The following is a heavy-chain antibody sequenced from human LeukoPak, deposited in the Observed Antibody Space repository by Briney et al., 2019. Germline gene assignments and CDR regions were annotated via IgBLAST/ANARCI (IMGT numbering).Heavy chain of an antibody. D-gene: IGHD4-17*01. CDR3: ATGTVTTVAH. CDR1: GGSISSGSYY. CDR2: IYTSGST. J-gene: IGHJ4*02. V-gene: IGHV4-61*02. Sequence: SETLSLTCTVSGGSISSGSYYWSWIRRPAGKGLEWIGRIYTSGSTNYNPSLKSRVTISVDTSKNQFSLKLSSVTAADTAVYYCATGTVTTVAHWGQGNLVTVSS.